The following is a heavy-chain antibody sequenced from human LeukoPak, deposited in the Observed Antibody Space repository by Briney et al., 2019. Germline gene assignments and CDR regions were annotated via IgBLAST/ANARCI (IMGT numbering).Heavy chain of an antibody. Sequence: GASVKVSCKASGYTFTSYYMHWVRQAPGQGLKWMGIINPSGDSTSYAQKFQGRVTMTRDMSTSTVYMELSSLRSEDTAVYYCARGGRKLGYSNYYYYYYMDVWGKGTTVTVSS. CDR2: INPSGDST. CDR1: GYTFTSYY. D-gene: IGHD4-11*01. CDR3: ARGGRKLGYSNYYYYYYMDV. V-gene: IGHV1-46*01. J-gene: IGHJ6*03.